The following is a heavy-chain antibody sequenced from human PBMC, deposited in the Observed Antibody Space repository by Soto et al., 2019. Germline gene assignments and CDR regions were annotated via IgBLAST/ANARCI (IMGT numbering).Heavy chain of an antibody. CDR3: AKGLTGYFDY. D-gene: IGHD4-4*01. V-gene: IGHV3-30*18. CDR1: GFTCSRYG. CDR2: ISYDGSNK. Sequence: GGSLRLSCAASGFTCSRYGMHWVRQAPGKGLEWVAVISYDGSNKYYADSVKGRFTISRDNSKNTLYLQMNSLRAEDTAVYYCAKGLTGYFDYWGQGTLVTVSS. J-gene: IGHJ4*02.